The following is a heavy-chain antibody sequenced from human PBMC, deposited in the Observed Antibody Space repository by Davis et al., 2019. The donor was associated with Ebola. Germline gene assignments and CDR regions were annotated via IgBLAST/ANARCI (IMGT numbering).Heavy chain of an antibody. V-gene: IGHV1-2*06. Sequence: AASVPVSCLASGYTFTGYYMHWVRQAPGQGLEWMGRINPNSGVTNYAQKFQGRVTMTRDTSISTAYMELSTLRSDDTAMFYCASTKAGLDYWGQGSLVTVSS. D-gene: IGHD2-8*01. CDR1: GYTFTGYY. CDR2: INPNSGVT. CDR3: ASTKAGLDY. J-gene: IGHJ4*02.